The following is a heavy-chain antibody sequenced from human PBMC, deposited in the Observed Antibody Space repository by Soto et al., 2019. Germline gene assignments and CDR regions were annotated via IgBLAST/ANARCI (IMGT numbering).Heavy chain of an antibody. D-gene: IGHD6-6*01. V-gene: IGHV3-74*01. J-gene: IGHJ4*02. CDR3: ATLSAPVDF. CDR2: INTDGTST. CDR1: GMNFGGYW. Sequence: PGGSLRLSCEASGMNFGGYWMHWVRQAPGKGLVWVSEINTDGTSTNYADSLKGRLTISRDNARDTLYLQMNSLSVEDTAVYDCATLSAPVDFWGQGTLVTVPQ.